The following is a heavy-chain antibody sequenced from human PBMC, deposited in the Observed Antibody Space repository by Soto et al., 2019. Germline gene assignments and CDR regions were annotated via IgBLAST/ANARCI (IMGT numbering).Heavy chain of an antibody. CDR1: GDSFSFYG. CDR2: LDPYEGNR. D-gene: IGHD3-22*01. V-gene: IGHV1-18*01. CDR3: ARERVRGYDSSGFYS. J-gene: IGHJ4*02. Sequence: APVEVSCKASGDSFSFYGVNWVRQAPVQGLEWMGCLDPYEGNRSFARKVEGKVTMTPATSSITVCLELRFLKSGNTAIYYCARERVRGYDSSGFYSWGQGTVVT.